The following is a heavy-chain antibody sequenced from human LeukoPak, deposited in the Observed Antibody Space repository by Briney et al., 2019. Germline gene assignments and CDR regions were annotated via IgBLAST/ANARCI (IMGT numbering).Heavy chain of an antibody. V-gene: IGHV4-39*02. CDR1: GDSISSSSYY. J-gene: IGHJ4*02. CDR2: IYYGGST. D-gene: IGHD3-3*01. Sequence: SETLSLTCTVSGDSISSSSYYWGWIRQPPGKGLEWIASIYYGGSTYYNPSLKSRVTISVDTAKNHFSLKLNSVTAADTAVYYCATRYDFWSGFDCWGQGTLVTVSS. CDR3: ATRYDFWSGFDC.